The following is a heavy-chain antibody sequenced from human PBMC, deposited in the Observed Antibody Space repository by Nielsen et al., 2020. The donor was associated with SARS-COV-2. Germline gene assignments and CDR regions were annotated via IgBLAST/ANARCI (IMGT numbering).Heavy chain of an antibody. CDR2: ISYDGSNK. CDR3: AKGEIRGYSYGWFDY. J-gene: IGHJ4*02. CDR1: GFTFSSYA. Sequence: GGSLRLSCAASGFTFSSYAMHWVRQAPGKGLEWVAVISYDGSNKYYADSVKGRFTISRDNSKNTLYLQMNSLRAEDTAVYYCAKGEIRGYSYGWFDYWGQGTLVTVSS. V-gene: IGHV3-30*04. D-gene: IGHD5-18*01.